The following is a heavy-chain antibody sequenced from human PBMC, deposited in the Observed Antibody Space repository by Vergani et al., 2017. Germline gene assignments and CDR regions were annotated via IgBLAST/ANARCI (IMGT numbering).Heavy chain of an antibody. CDR2: ISSSGSTI. CDR1: GFTFSSYE. V-gene: IGHV3-48*03. J-gene: IGHJ4*02. CDR3: ARDYGSGSYYVFDY. D-gene: IGHD3-10*01. Sequence: EVQLVESGGGLVQPGGSLRLSCAASGFTFSSYEMNWVRQAPGKGLEWVSYISSSGSTIYYAASVKGRFTISRDNAKNSLYLQMNSLRAEDTAVYYCARDYGSGSYYVFDYWGQGTLVTVSS.